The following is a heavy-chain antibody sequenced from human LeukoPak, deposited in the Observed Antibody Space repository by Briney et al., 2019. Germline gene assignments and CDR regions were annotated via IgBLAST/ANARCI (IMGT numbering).Heavy chain of an antibody. Sequence: PSETLSLTCTVSGGSISSYYWSWIRQPPGKGLEWIGYIYYSAITNYKPSLKSRVTISADTSKNQFSLKLSSVTAAATAVYYCARGIHYGSGSDYWGQGTLVTVSS. CDR3: ARGIHYGSGSDY. V-gene: IGHV4-59*01. D-gene: IGHD3-10*01. CDR1: GGSISSYY. J-gene: IGHJ4*02. CDR2: IYYSAIT.